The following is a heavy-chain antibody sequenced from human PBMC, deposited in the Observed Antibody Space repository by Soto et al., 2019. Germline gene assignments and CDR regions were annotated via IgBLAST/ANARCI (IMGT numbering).Heavy chain of an antibody. D-gene: IGHD5-18*01. V-gene: IGHV3-30*18. CDR2: ISNDGSKK. CDR1: GFTFSSYG. J-gene: IGHJ6*02. CDR3: AKDSGTAMVTYYYYYGMDV. Sequence: VGSLRLSCAASGFTFSSYGMHWVRQAPGKGLEWVAVISNDGSKKYYADSVKGRFTISRDNSKNTLYLQMNSLRAEDTAVYYCAKDSGTAMVTYYYYYGMDVWGQGTTVTVSS.